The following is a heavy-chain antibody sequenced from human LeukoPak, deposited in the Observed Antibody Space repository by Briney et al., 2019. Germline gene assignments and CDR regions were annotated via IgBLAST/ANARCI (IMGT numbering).Heavy chain of an antibody. CDR1: GFTFSSYT. J-gene: IGHJ4*02. Sequence: GGSLRLSCAASGFTFSSYTMNWVRQAPGKGLEWVSSISSSSSYIYYADSVKGRFTISRDNAKNSLYLQMNSLRAEDTAVYYCARDLLGWELHYFDYWGQGTLVTVSS. CDR2: ISSSSSYI. V-gene: IGHV3-21*01. D-gene: IGHD1-26*01. CDR3: ARDLLGWELHYFDY.